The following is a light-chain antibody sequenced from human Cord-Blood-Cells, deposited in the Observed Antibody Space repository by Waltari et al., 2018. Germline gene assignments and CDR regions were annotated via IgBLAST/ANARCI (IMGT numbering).Light chain of an antibody. CDR1: QRVSSY. J-gene: IGKJ1*01. Sequence: EIVLTQSPATLSLSPGERATLSCRASQRVSSYLAWYQQKPGQAPRLLIYDASNRATGITARFSGCGSGTDFTLTISSLEPEDFAVYYCQQRSNWPPWTFGQGTKVEIK. CDR2: DAS. CDR3: QQRSNWPPWT. V-gene: IGKV3-11*01.